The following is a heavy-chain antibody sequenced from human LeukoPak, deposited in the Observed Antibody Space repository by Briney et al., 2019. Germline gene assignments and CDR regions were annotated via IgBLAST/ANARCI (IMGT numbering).Heavy chain of an antibody. CDR3: ARGDIAAAGIGYYYYGMDV. Sequence: GGSLRLSCAASGFTFSSYAMHWVRQAPGKGLEWVAVISYDGSNKYYADSVKGRFTISRDNSKNTLYLQMNSLRAEDTAVCYCARGDIAAAGIGYYYYGMDVWGQGTTVTVSS. J-gene: IGHJ6*02. CDR2: ISYDGSNK. V-gene: IGHV3-30-3*01. D-gene: IGHD6-13*01. CDR1: GFTFSSYA.